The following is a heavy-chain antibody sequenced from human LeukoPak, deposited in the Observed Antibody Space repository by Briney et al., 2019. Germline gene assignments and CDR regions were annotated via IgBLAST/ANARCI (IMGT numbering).Heavy chain of an antibody. Sequence: GGSLRLSCAASGFTFSSYTMNWVRQPPGKGLEWVSSISSSSDYIYYADSVKGRFTISRDNAKNSLYLQMNSLRAEDTAVYYCARAYSSYKKVVVITTYYYYGMDVWGQGTTVTVSS. J-gene: IGHJ6*02. CDR1: GFTFSSYT. CDR2: ISSSSDYI. V-gene: IGHV3-21*01. D-gene: IGHD3-22*01. CDR3: ARAYSSYKKVVVITTYYYYGMDV.